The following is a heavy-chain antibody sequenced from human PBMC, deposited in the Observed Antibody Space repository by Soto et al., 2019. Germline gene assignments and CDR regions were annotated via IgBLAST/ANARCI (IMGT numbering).Heavy chain of an antibody. CDR3: ARSVVGATGFDY. CDR2: IIPIFGTA. CDR1: GGTFSSYA. Sequence: WASVKVSCKASGGTFSSYAISWVRQAPGQGLEWMGGIIPIFGTANYAQRFQGRVTITADESTSTAYMELSSLRSEDTAVYYCARSVVGATGFDYWGQGTLVTVSS. J-gene: IGHJ4*02. D-gene: IGHD1-26*01. V-gene: IGHV1-69*13.